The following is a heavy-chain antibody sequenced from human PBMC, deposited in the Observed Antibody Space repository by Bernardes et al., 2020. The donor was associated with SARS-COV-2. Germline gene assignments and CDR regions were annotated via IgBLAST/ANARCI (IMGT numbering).Heavy chain of an antibody. CDR1: GGTFSSYA. CDR3: ARASYGHLSRGYYYYGMDV. CDR2: IIPIFGTA. J-gene: IGHJ6*02. D-gene: IGHD4-17*01. V-gene: IGHV1-69*13. Sequence: SVKVSCKASGGTFSSYAISWVRQAPGQGLEWMGRIIPIFGTANYAQKFQGRVTITADESTSTAYMELSSLRSEDTAVYYCARASYGHLSRGYYYYGMDVWGQGTTVTVSS.